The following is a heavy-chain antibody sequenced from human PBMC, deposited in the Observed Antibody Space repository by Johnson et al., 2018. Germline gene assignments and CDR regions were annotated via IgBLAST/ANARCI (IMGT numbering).Heavy chain of an antibody. D-gene: IGHD4-17*01. CDR1: GFTFDDYA. CDR2: IGTAGDT. Sequence: VQLVQSGGGLVQPGRSLRLSCAASGFTFDDYAMHWVRQAPGKGLEWVSAIGTAGDTYYPGSVKGRFTISRENAKNSLYLQMNSLRAGDTAVYYCARVTTVTTMDGYYYYYGMDVWGQGTTVNVSS. J-gene: IGHJ6*02. CDR3: ARVTTVTTMDGYYYYYGMDV. V-gene: IGHV3-13*01.